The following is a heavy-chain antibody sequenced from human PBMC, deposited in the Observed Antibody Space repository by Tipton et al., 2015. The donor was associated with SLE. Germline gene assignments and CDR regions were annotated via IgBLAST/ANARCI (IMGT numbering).Heavy chain of an antibody. CDR2: INHSGST. V-gene: IGHV4-34*01. CDR3: ARGTVSSGSYYFDY. CDR1: GGSFSGYY. Sequence: TLSLTCAVYGGSFSGYYWSWIRQPPGKGLEWIGEINHSGSTNYNPSLKSRVTISVDTSKNQFSLKLSSVTAADTAVYYCARGTVSSGSYYFDYWGQGTLVTVSS. J-gene: IGHJ4*02. D-gene: IGHD6-19*01.